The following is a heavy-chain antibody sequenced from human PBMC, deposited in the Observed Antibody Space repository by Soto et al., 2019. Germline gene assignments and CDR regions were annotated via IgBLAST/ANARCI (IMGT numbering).Heavy chain of an antibody. Sequence: QVQLVQSGAEVKKPGSSVKVSCKASGGTFSSYTISWVRQAPGQGLEWMGRIIPILGIANYAQKFQGSVTITAVKSTGTAYMELSSLRSEDTAVYYGASLEGFGFDYWGQGPLVTVSS. V-gene: IGHV1-69*02. CDR3: ASLEGFGFDY. D-gene: IGHD3-10*01. CDR1: GGTFSSYT. J-gene: IGHJ4*02. CDR2: IIPILGIA.